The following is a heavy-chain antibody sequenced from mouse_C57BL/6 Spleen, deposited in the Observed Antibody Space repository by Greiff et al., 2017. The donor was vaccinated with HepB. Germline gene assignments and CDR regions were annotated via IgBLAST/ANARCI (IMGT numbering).Heavy chain of an antibody. CDR1: GFTFSSYG. CDR3: ARQEYKLDYFDY. Sequence: EVMLVESGGDLVKPGGSLKLSCAASGFTFSSYGMSWVRQTPDKRLEWVATISSGGSYTYYPDSVKGRFTISRDNAKNTLYLQMSSLKSEDTAMYYCARQEYKLDYFDYWGQGTTLTVSS. D-gene: IGHD1-3*01. V-gene: IGHV5-6*02. CDR2: ISSGGSYT. J-gene: IGHJ2*01.